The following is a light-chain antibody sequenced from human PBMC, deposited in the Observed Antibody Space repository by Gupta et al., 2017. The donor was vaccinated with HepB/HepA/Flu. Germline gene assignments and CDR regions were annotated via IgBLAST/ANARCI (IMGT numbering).Light chain of an antibody. V-gene: IGLV3-1*01. J-gene: IGLJ1*01. CDR2: QYN. Sequence: SYDLTQPPSVSVSPGQTALITCSGDKWGDKYVSWYQRRPGQSPVLVMYQYNKRPSGIPERFSGSLSGNTATLTISGTQARDEAEYYCQAWDRSNSYVFGTGTKVTVL. CDR1: KWGDKY. CDR3: QAWDRSNSYV.